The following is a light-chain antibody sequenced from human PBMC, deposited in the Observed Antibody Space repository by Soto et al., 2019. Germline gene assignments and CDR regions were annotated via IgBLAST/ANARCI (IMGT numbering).Light chain of an antibody. CDR1: QGIRND. CDR2: GAS. Sequence: AIQMTQSPSSLSASVGDRVTITCRASQGIRNDLDWYQQKPGKAPKLLIYGASNLQSGVPSRFSGSGSGTDFTLTISSLQPEDFATYFCHSRAFGQGTRLEIK. J-gene: IGKJ5*01. CDR3: HSRA. V-gene: IGKV1-6*01.